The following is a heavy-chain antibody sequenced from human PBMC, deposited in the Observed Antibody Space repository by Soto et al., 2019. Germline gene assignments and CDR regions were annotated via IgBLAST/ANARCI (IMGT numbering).Heavy chain of an antibody. J-gene: IGHJ6*02. CDR1: GGSIISSSYY. CDR2: IYYSGST. CDR3: ARLISCTNGVCHLYYYYYGMDV. D-gene: IGHD2-8*01. V-gene: IGHV4-39*01. Sequence: SETLSLTCTVSGGSIISSSYYWGWIRQPPGKGLEWIGSIYYSGSTYYNPSLKSRVTISVDTSKNQFSLKLSSVTAADTAVYYCARLISCTNGVCHLYYYYYGMDVWGQGTTVTVSS.